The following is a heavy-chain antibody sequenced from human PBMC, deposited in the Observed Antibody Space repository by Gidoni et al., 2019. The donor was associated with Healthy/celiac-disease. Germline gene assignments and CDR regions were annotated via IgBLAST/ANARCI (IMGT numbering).Heavy chain of an antibody. Sequence: QVQLVESGGGVVQPGRSLRLPFAASGFPFRIDGMSWVRQAPGKGLEWVAVIWYDGSNKYYADSVKGRFTISRDNSKNTLYLQMNSLRAEDTAVYYCARDGGDWAFDIWGQGTMVTVSS. CDR2: IWYDGSNK. CDR3: ARDGGDWAFDI. CDR1: GFPFRIDG. J-gene: IGHJ3*02. V-gene: IGHV3-33*01. D-gene: IGHD2-21*02.